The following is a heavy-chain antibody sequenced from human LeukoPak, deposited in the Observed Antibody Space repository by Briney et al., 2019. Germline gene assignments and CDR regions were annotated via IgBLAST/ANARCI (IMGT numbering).Heavy chain of an antibody. Sequence: GRSLRLSCAASGFTFSSYGMHWVRQAPGKGLEWVAVIWYNGINKYYADSVKGRFTISRDNSRNTVYLQMNSLGVEDTALYYCARGGLAAAGIDYWGQGTLVSVSS. J-gene: IGHJ4*02. CDR1: GFTFSSYG. V-gene: IGHV3-33*01. CDR3: ARGGLAAAGIDY. CDR2: IWYNGINK. D-gene: IGHD6-13*01.